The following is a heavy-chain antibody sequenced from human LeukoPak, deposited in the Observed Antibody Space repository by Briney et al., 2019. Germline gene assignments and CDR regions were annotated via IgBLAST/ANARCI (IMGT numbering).Heavy chain of an antibody. D-gene: IGHD2-2*01. CDR3: ARDGCSRICYYYIDD. Sequence: ASVKVSCKGFGYTFTSYGISWVRQAPGQGRDWMGWISAYNGNSNYAQKLQGRVTMTTDTTTSTAYMELRSLRSDDTAVYYCARDGCSRICYYYIDDWGQGTLVTVSS. J-gene: IGHJ4*01. V-gene: IGHV1-18*01. CDR2: ISAYNGNS. CDR1: GYTFTSYG.